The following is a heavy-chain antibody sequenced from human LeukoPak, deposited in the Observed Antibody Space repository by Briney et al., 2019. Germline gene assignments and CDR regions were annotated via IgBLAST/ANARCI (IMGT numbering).Heavy chain of an antibody. V-gene: IGHV4-39*01. CDR3: ARRGGIAVAPFDY. Sequence: SETLSLTCTVSGGSISSSSYYWGWIRQPPGKGLEWIGNIYYRGSTYYNPSLKSRVTISVDTSKNQFSLKLSSVTAADTAVYYCARRGGIAVAPFDYWGQGTLVTVSS. CDR1: GGSISSSSYY. J-gene: IGHJ4*02. CDR2: IYYRGST. D-gene: IGHD6-19*01.